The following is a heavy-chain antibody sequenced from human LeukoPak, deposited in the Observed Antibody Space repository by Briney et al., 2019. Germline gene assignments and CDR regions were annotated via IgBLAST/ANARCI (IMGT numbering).Heavy chain of an antibody. D-gene: IGHD2-2*01. CDR1: GGTFSSYA. J-gene: IGHJ5*02. Sequence: SVKVPCKASGGTFSSYAISWVRQAPGQGLEWMGRIIPILGIANYAQKFQGRVTITADKSTSTAYMELSSLRSEDTAVYYCARDHCSSTSCPSWGQGTLVTVSS. V-gene: IGHV1-69*04. CDR2: IIPILGIA. CDR3: ARDHCSSTSCPS.